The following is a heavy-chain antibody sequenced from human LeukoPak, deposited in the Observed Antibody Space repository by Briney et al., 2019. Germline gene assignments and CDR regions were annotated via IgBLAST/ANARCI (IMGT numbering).Heavy chain of an antibody. V-gene: IGHV3-30*18. Sequence: PGGSLRLSCAASGFTFRRFGMHWVRQAPGKGLEWVAVLSYDGSDKYYGGSVKGRFIISRDNSKNTLYLQMNSLRAEDTAIYFCAKSADEFGDYEEVGSLDYWCQGTLVTVSS. CDR1: GFTFRRFG. J-gene: IGHJ4*02. D-gene: IGHD4-17*01. CDR2: LSYDGSDK. CDR3: AKSADEFGDYEEVGSLDY.